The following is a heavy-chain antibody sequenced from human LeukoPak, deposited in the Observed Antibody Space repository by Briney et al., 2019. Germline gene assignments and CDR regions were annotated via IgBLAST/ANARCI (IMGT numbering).Heavy chain of an antibody. CDR2: IRSKAYGGTT. CDR1: GFTFGDYA. V-gene: IGHV3-49*03. Sequence: GGSLRLSCTASGFTFGDYAMSWFRQAPGKGLEWVGFIRSKAYGGTTEYAASVKGRFTISRDDSKSIAYLQMNSLKTEDTAVYYCTRDGDVGATYYWGQGTLVTASS. CDR3: TRDGDVGATYY. J-gene: IGHJ4*02. D-gene: IGHD1-26*01.